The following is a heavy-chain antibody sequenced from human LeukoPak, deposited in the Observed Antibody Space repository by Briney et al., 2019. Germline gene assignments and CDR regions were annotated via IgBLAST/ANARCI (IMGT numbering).Heavy chain of an antibody. CDR2: INPNSGGT. CDR3: ARGPGSGWYPGWWFDP. Sequence: ASVKVSCKASGYTFTGYYMHWVRQAPGQGLEWMGWINPNSGGTNYAQKFQGRVTMTRDTSISTAYMELSRLRSDDTAVYYCARGPGSGWYPGWWFDPWGKGTLVTVSS. CDR1: GYTFTGYY. D-gene: IGHD6-19*01. V-gene: IGHV1-2*02. J-gene: IGHJ5*02.